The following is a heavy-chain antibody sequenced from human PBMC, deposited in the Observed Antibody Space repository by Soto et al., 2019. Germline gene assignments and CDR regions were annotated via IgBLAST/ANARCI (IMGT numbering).Heavy chain of an antibody. D-gene: IGHD3-10*01. Sequence: PSETLSLTCTVSGGSISSGGYYWSWIRQHPGKGLEWIGYIYYSGSTYYNPSLKSRVTISVDTSKNQFSLKLSSVTAADTAVYYCARDHHGSAFDYWGQGTLVTVSS. CDR3: ARDHHGSAFDY. CDR2: IYYSGST. CDR1: GGSISSGGYY. J-gene: IGHJ4*02. V-gene: IGHV4-31*03.